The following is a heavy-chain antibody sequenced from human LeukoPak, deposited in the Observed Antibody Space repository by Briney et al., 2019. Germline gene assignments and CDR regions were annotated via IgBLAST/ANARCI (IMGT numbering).Heavy chain of an antibody. J-gene: IGHJ4*02. Sequence: GGSPRLSCAASGFTFSSYDMSWVRQAPGKGLEWVSGIRNYGGSTYYADSVKGRFTISRDNSKNTLYLQMNSLRAEDTAVYYCANPAPGVVYLYWGQGTLVTVSS. D-gene: IGHD2-8*02. CDR1: GFTFSSYD. CDR2: IRNYGGST. V-gene: IGHV3-23*01. CDR3: ANPAPGVVYLY.